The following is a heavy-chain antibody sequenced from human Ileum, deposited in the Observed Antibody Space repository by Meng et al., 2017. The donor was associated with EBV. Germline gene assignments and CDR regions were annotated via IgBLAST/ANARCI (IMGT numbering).Heavy chain of an antibody. J-gene: IGHJ4*02. V-gene: IGHV4-30-2*01. CDR3: ARAHPVVYFFDY. CDR2: IQHSGST. Sequence: QLQWQESGSGLVKPSQTLSLHCAVSGGSISSGGHSWSWIRQQPGKGLEWIGDIQHSGSTYYNPSLKSRVTISVDRSRNQFSLKLSSVTAADTAVYYCARAHPVVYFFDYWGQGTLVTVSS. CDR1: GGSISSGGHS. D-gene: IGHD4-23*01.